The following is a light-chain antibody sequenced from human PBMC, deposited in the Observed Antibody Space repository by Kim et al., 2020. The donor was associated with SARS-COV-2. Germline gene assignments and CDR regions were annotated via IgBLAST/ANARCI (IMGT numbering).Light chain of an antibody. V-gene: IGKV3-20*01. CDR1: QSVSSSN. J-gene: IGKJ2*01. Sequence: ETVLTQSPGTLSLSPGEGATLSCRAGQSVSSSNLAWYQHKPGQPPRLLIYGASNRATGIPDRFSGSGSGTDFTLTISRLEPEDFAVYYCQLYGSSPMYTFGQGTKLEI. CDR2: GAS. CDR3: QLYGSSPMYT.